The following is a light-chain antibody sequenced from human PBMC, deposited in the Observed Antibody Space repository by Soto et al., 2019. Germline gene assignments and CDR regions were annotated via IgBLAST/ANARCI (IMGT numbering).Light chain of an antibody. Sequence: EIVLTQSPATLSLSPGERATLSCRASQSVSSYLAWYQQRPGQAPRLLIYDASIRATSIPARFSGSGSGTDFTITISSLEHEDFALYYCHQRSDWPLTFGGGTKVEIK. CDR3: HQRSDWPLT. CDR1: QSVSSY. CDR2: DAS. J-gene: IGKJ4*01. V-gene: IGKV3-11*01.